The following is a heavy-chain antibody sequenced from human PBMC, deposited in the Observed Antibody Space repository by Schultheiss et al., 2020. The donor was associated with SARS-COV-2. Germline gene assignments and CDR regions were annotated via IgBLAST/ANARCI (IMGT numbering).Heavy chain of an antibody. V-gene: IGHV4-4*02. CDR2: IYYSGST. Sequence: SETLSLTCAVSGGSISSSNWWSWVRQPPGKGLEWIGYIYYSGSTNYNPSLKSRVTISVDTSKNQFSLKLSSVTAADTAVYYCARSSRDAFDIWGQGTMVTVSS. D-gene: IGHD6-13*01. CDR1: GGSISSSNW. J-gene: IGHJ3*02. CDR3: ARSSRDAFDI.